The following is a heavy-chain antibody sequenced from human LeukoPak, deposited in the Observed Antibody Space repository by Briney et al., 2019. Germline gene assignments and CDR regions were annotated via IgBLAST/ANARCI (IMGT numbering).Heavy chain of an antibody. CDR3: TTLVLWFGDDY. CDR2: IKSKTDGGTT. Sequence: GGSLRLSCAASEFTFSNAWMSWVRQAPGRGLEWVGRIKSKTDGGTTDYAVPVKGRFTISRDDSKNTLDLQMNSLKTEDTAVYYCTTLVLWFGDDYWGQGTLVTVSS. V-gene: IGHV3-15*01. J-gene: IGHJ4*02. CDR1: EFTFSNAW. D-gene: IGHD3-10*01.